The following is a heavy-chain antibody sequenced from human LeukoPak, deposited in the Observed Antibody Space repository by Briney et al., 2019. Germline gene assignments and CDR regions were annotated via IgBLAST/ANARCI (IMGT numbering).Heavy chain of an antibody. CDR3: AKVLSSGWYYDY. Sequence: GGSLRLSCAASGFTFSSYGMHWVRQAPGKGLEWVAVISYDGSNKYYADSVKGRFTISRDNSKNTLYLQMNSLRAEDTAVYYCAKVLSSGWYYDYWGLGTLVTVSS. J-gene: IGHJ4*02. CDR1: GFTFSSYG. CDR2: ISYDGSNK. V-gene: IGHV3-30*18. D-gene: IGHD6-19*01.